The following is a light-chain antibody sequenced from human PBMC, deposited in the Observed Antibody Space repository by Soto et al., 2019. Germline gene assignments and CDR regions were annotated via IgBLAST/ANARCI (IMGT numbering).Light chain of an antibody. CDR2: EDS. CDR3: CSYAGTNTFVV. Sequence: QSALTQPASMSGSPGQSITISCTGTTSDVGSYNLVSWYQQHPGKVPKVMIYEDSKRPSGVSNRFSGSKSGNTASLTISGLQAEDEADYYCCSYAGTNTFVVFGGGTKLTVL. J-gene: IGLJ2*01. CDR1: TSDVGSYNL. V-gene: IGLV2-23*02.